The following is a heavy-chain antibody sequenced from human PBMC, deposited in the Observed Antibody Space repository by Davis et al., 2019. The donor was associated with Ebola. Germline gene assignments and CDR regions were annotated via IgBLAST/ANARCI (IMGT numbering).Heavy chain of an antibody. CDR1: GFTFSDYY. CDR3: ARAPYCSSTSCPYYYYYYMDV. CDR2: ISSSGSTI. Sequence: PGGSLRLSCAASGFTFSDYYMSWIRQAPGKGLEWVSYISSSGSTIYYADSVKGRFTISRDNAKNSLYLQMNSLRAEDTAVYYCARAPYCSSTSCPYYYYYYMDVWGKGTTVTVSS. D-gene: IGHD2-2*01. V-gene: IGHV3-11*04. J-gene: IGHJ6*03.